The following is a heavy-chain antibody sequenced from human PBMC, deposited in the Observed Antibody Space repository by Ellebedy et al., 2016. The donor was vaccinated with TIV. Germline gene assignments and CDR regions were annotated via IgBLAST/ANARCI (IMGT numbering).Heavy chain of an antibody. V-gene: IGHV4-4*07. CDR3: AREEGARPFDY. D-gene: IGHD6-6*01. J-gene: IGHJ4*02. CDR1: GGSIGNYY. CDR2: INFSGST. Sequence: SETLSLTXTVSGGSIGNYYWSWIRQSAGKGLEWIGRINFSGSTNYNPSLKGRVTMSVDTSKNQFSLKLSSVTAADTAVYYCAREEGARPFDYWGQGTLVTVSS.